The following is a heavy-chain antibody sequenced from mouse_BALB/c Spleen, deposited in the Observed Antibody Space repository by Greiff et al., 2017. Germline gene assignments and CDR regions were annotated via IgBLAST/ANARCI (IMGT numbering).Heavy chain of an antibody. CDR3: ARNSDYDDYAMDY. CDR2: IWSGGST. J-gene: IGHJ4*01. CDR1: GFSLTSYG. V-gene: IGHV2-4-1*01. D-gene: IGHD2-4*01. Sequence: QVHVKQSGPGLVQPSQSLSITCTVSGFSLTSYGVHWVRQSPGKGLEWLGVIWSGGSTDYNAAFISRLSISKDNSKSPVFFKMNSLQADDTAIYYCARNSDYDDYAMDYWGQGTSVTVSS.